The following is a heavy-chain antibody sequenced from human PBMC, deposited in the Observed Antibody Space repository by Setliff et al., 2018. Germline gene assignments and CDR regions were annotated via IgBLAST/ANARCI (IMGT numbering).Heavy chain of an antibody. CDR1: GDSTSSSNW. V-gene: IGHV4-4*02. CDR2: IYHSGST. Sequence: TLSLTCAVSGDSTSSSNWWNWVRQPPGKGLEWIGEIYHSGSTKYNPSLKSRVTISVDTSKNQFSLKLSSVTAADTAAYYCARNDRPWRYYFDYWGQGTLVTVSS. CDR3: ARNDRPWRYYFDY. J-gene: IGHJ4*02. D-gene: IGHD3-9*01.